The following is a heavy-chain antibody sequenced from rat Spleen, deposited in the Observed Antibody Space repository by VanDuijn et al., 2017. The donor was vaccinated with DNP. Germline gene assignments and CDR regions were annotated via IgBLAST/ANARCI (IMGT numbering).Heavy chain of an antibody. Sequence: QVQLQQSGAELAKPGSSVKISCKASGYTFISYDISWIKQTPGQGLEFFGYINTGGRNIYYNEKFKGKATLTVDKSSSTAFMQLSSLTPEDTAVYYCARDGGYTLDYWGQGVMVTVSS. CDR3: ARDGGYTLDY. J-gene: IGHJ2*01. V-gene: IGHV1-57*01. D-gene: IGHD1-11*01. CDR1: GYTFISYD. CDR2: INTGGRNI.